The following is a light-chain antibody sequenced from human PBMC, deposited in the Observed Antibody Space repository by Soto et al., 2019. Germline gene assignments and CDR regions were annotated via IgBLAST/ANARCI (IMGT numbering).Light chain of an antibody. CDR1: SSDVGNYNY. CDR3: TSYSGVNQVL. Sequence: QSALTQPPSASGSPGQSVTISCTGTSSDVGNYNYVSWYQQHPGKAPRLMIYLVNKRPSGVPDRFSGSKSGNTASLTVSGLQAEDEADYYCTSYSGVNQVLFGGGTKLTVL. V-gene: IGLV2-8*01. J-gene: IGLJ3*02. CDR2: LVN.